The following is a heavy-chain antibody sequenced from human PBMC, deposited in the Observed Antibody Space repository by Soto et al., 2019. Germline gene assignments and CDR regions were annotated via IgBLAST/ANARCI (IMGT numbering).Heavy chain of an antibody. CDR2: TIPLFGTT. D-gene: IGHD3-10*01. CDR1: GDTFKNSV. J-gene: IGHJ3*01. Sequence: QGQLVQSGVEVKKPGSSVRVSCKAAGDTFKNSVISWVRQAPGQGLEWMGGTIPLFGTTDYAQKFQGRLTITADESTTTAYMEVSRLTSEDTAVYYCVAELAFGNLSVVWGQGTRVIVS. V-gene: IGHV1-69*01. CDR3: VAELAFGNLSVV.